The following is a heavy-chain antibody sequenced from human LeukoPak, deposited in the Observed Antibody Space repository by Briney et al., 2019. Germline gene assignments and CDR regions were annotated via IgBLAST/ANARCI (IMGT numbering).Heavy chain of an antibody. Sequence: GRSLRLSCAASGFTFSSYGMHWVRQAPGKGLEWVAVIWYDGSNKYYVDSVKGRFTISRDNSKNTLYLQMNSLRAEDTAVYYRARGGANIGVVPAAINFDYWGQGTLVTVSS. V-gene: IGHV3-33*01. CDR1: GFTFSSYG. J-gene: IGHJ4*02. CDR3: ARGGANIGVVPAAINFDY. D-gene: IGHD2-2*02. CDR2: IWYDGSNK.